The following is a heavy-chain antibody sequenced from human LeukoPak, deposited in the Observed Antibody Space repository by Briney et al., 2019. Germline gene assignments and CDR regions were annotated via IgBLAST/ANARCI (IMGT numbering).Heavy chain of an antibody. Sequence: PGGSLRLPCAASGFTFISYSMNWVRQAPGKGLEWVSYISSSSSSIKYADSVEGRFTISRDNAKNSLYLQMNSLRDEDTAVYYCARDRYSSGWFGAFDIWGQGTVVTVSS. J-gene: IGHJ3*02. V-gene: IGHV3-48*02. CDR2: ISSSSSSI. D-gene: IGHD6-19*01. CDR1: GFTFISYS. CDR3: ARDRYSSGWFGAFDI.